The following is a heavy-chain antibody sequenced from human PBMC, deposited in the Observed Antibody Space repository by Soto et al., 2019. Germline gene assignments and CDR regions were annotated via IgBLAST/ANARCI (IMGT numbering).Heavy chain of an antibody. Sequence: QLQLQESGPGLVKPSETLSLTCTVSGGSISSSSYYWGWIRQPPGKGLEWIGSIYYSGSTYYNPSLKTRVXXSXDXXKNQFSLKLSSVTAADTAVYYCARRLAAAGTRFDPWGQGTLVTVSS. D-gene: IGHD6-13*01. V-gene: IGHV4-39*01. CDR2: IYYSGST. J-gene: IGHJ5*02. CDR3: ARRLAAAGTRFDP. CDR1: GGSISSSSYY.